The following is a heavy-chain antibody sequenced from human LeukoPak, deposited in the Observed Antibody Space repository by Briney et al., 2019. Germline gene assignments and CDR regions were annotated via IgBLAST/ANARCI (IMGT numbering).Heavy chain of an antibody. J-gene: IGHJ4*02. CDR1: GGTFSSYA. CDR3: ARSRSIAARELDY. D-gene: IGHD6-6*01. Sequence: SVKVSCKASGGTFSSYAISWVRQAPGRGLEWMGGIIPIFGTANYAQKFQGRVTITADESTSTAYMELSSLRSEDTAVYYCARSRSIAARELDYWGQGTLVTVSS. CDR2: IIPIFGTA. V-gene: IGHV1-69*13.